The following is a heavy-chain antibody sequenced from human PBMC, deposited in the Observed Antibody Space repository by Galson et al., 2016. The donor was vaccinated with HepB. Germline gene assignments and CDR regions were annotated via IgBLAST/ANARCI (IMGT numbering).Heavy chain of an antibody. Sequence: SLRLSCAASGFNFGDYYMSWIRQAPGKGLEWISFISTTTNYIQYADSVKGRFTISRNSANNSLFLQMNSLRADDTAVYYCARVWGGTYANWFDPWGQGTLVIVSS. J-gene: IGHJ5*02. CDR2: ISTTTNYI. CDR1: GFNFGDYY. CDR3: ARVWGGTYANWFDP. D-gene: IGHD1-26*01. V-gene: IGHV3-11*05.